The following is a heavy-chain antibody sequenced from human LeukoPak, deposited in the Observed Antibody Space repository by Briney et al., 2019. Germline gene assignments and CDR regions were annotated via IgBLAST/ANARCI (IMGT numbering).Heavy chain of an antibody. J-gene: IGHJ3*02. CDR3: ARELGKCPSSFDS. V-gene: IGHV1-2*02. CDR1: GYTLTGYY. CDR2: INPNRDGT. D-gene: IGHD1-26*01. Sequence: GASVKVPCKASGYTLTGYYMHWVRQAPGHGLEWIGWINPNRDGTNHAQKFQGRDTMTRATSISTAYMELSRLTSDDTAVYYCARELGKCPSSFDSWGQGTMVTVSS.